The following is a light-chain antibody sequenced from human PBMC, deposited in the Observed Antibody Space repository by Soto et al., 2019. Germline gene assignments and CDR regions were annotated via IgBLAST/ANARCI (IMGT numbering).Light chain of an antibody. V-gene: IGKV3-20*01. CDR2: GAS. J-gene: IGKJ1*01. CDR1: QSVSSKY. CDR3: QQYGGSPWT. Sequence: EVVLTQSPATLSVSPGERATLSCRASQSVSSKYLAWYRQKPGQAPRLLIYGASIRATDIPGRFGGHGSGTDFILSINRLEPEDSAVYYCQQYGGSPWTFGQGTKVDI.